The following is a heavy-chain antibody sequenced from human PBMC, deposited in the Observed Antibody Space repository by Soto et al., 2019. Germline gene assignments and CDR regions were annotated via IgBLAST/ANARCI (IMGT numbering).Heavy chain of an antibody. J-gene: IGHJ6*02. V-gene: IGHV1-69*13. CDR2: IIPIFGTA. Sequence: ASVKVSCKASGGTFSSYAISWVRQAPGQGLEWMGGIIPIFGTANYAQKFQGRVTITADESTSTAYMELSSLRSEDTAVYYCARNPDIVVVASHYYYGMDGWGQGYTFTVAS. CDR3: ARNPDIVVVASHYYYGMDG. D-gene: IGHD2-15*01. CDR1: GGTFSSYA.